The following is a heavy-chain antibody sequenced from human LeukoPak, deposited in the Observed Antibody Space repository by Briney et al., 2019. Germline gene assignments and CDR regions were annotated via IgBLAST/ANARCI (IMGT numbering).Heavy chain of an antibody. V-gene: IGHV3-49*03. D-gene: IGHD3-22*01. CDR3: TRRLYSNYYDSSGYYDY. CDR1: GFTFGDYA. Sequence: GGSLRLSCTASGFTFGDYAMSWFRQAPGKGLEGVGFIRSKAYGGTTEYAASVKGRFTISRDDSKSIAYLQMNSLKTEDTAVYYCTRRLYSNYYDSSGYYDYWGQGTLVTVSS. J-gene: IGHJ4*02. CDR2: IRSKAYGGTT.